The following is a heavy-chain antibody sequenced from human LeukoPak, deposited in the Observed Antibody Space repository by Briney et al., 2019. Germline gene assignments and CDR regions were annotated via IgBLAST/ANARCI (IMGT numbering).Heavy chain of an antibody. CDR2: IWYDGSNK. V-gene: IGHV3-33*01. D-gene: IGHD4-17*01. J-gene: IGHJ4*02. CDR3: ARDRGLHPIDY. Sequence: GGSLRLSCAASGFTFSSYGMHWVRQAPGKGLEWVAVIWYDGSNKYYADSVKGRFTISRDNSKNTLYLQMNSLRAEDTAVYYCARDRGLHPIDYWGQGTLVTVSS. CDR1: GFTFSSYG.